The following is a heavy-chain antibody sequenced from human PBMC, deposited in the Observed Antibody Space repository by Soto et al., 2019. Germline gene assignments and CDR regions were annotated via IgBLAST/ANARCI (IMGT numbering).Heavy chain of an antibody. CDR2: IYDSGST. J-gene: IGHJ5*02. V-gene: IGHV4-59*11. D-gene: IGHD2-15*01. CDR3: ARDTRGLNSGDNCYSWLDP. CDR1: DGSISSHY. Sequence: SETLSLTCDVSDGSISSHYLSWIRQPPGKGLEWIGYIYDSGSTKYNPSLKSRVTISVDTSKNQLSLKLSSVTAADTAVYFCARDTRGLNSGDNCYSWLDPWGQGTLVTVSS.